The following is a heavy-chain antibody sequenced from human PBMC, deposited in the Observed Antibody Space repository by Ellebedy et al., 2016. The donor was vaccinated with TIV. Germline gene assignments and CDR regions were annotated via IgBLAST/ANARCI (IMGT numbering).Heavy chain of an antibody. J-gene: IGHJ2*01. CDR1: GFTFSRYW. CDR3: ATDGGSDWYFDL. V-gene: IGHV3-74*01. D-gene: IGHD4-23*01. CDR2: INDDGSKT. Sequence: PGGSLRLSCAASGFTFSRYWMHWVRQVPGKGLVWVSRINDDGSKTRYADSVKGRITIARDNAKNTLYLQMNNLWVEDTAVYYCATDGGSDWYFDLWGRGTLVTVSS.